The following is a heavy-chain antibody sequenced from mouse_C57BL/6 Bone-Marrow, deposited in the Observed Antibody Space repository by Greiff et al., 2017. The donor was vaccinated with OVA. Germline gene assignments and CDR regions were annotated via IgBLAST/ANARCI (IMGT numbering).Heavy chain of an antibody. Sequence: VQRVESGAELARPGASVKLSCKASGYTFTSYGISWVKQRTGQGLEWIGEIYPRSGNTYYNEKFKGKATLTADKSSSTAYMELRSLTSEDSAVYFCSLTTVVATRYFDVWGTGTTVTVSS. D-gene: IGHD1-1*01. J-gene: IGHJ1*03. V-gene: IGHV1-81*01. CDR2: IYPRSGNT. CDR3: SLTTVVATRYFDV. CDR1: GYTFTSYG.